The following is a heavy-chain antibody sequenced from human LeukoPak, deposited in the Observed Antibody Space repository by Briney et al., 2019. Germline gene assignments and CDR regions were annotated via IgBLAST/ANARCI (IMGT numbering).Heavy chain of an antibody. CDR3: ATSSRYYDFWTSFDY. CDR1: GFTFSCCA. J-gene: IGHJ4*02. Sequence: GGSLRLSCAASGFTFSCCAMSWVRQAPGKGLEWVSAIGGSGGSTYYADSVKGRFTISRDNSKNTLYLQMNSLRAEDTAVYYCATSSRYYDFWTSFDYWGQGTLVTVSS. D-gene: IGHD3-3*01. CDR2: IGGSGGST. V-gene: IGHV3-23*01.